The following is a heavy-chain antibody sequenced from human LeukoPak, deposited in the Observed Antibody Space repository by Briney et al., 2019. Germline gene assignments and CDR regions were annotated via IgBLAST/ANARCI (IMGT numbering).Heavy chain of an antibody. CDR2: IIPIFGTA. CDR1: GGTFSSYA. D-gene: IGHD1-26*01. Sequence: SVKVSCKASGGTFSSYAISWVRQAPGQGLEWMGGIIPIFGTANYAQKFQGRVTITADESTSTAYMELSSLRSEDTAVYNCARQGSYVGKGTGYWGQGTLVTVSS. J-gene: IGHJ4*02. V-gene: IGHV1-69*13. CDR3: ARQGSYVGKGTGY.